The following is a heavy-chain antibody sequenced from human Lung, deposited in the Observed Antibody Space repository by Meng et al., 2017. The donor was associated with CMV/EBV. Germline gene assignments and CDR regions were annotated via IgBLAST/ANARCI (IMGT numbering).Heavy chain of an antibody. CDR3: ARGDGTGDTSGYYY. CDR2: ISSSSNYI. D-gene: IGHD3-22*01. Sequence: GESLKISCAASGFTFSSYSMNWVRQAPGKGLEWVSSISSSSNYIYYADSVKGRFTISRDNAKNSLYLQMNSLRAEDTAVYYRARGDGTGDTSGYYYWGQGTLVTVSS. CDR1: GFTFSSYS. V-gene: IGHV3-21*01. J-gene: IGHJ4*02.